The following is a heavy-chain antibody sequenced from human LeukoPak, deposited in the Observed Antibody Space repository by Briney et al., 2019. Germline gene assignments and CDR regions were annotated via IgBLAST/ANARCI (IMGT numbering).Heavy chain of an antibody. D-gene: IGHD1-26*01. CDR3: ARDQYSGRFDY. J-gene: IGHJ4*02. CDR2: VYYSGSP. Sequence: PSETLSLTCTVYGGSISNYYWSWIRQPPGKGLECVGYVYYSGSPDYNPSLKSRVTISIDTSKNQFSLKLTSVTAADTAVYYCARDQYSGRFDYWGQGTLVTVSS. CDR1: GGSISNYY. V-gene: IGHV4-59*01.